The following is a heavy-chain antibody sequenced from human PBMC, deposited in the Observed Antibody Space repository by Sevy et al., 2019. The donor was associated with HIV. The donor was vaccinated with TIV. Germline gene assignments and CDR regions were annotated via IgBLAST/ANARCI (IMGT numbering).Heavy chain of an antibody. Sequence: GGSLRLSCAASGFTFSSYDMHWVRQPTGKCLEWVSAIGTAGDTYYPGSVKGRFTISRENAKNSLYLQMNSLRAGDTAVYYCARDSFTSKNYYGMDVWGQGTTVTVSS. D-gene: IGHD3-10*01. V-gene: IGHV3-13*01. J-gene: IGHJ6*02. CDR3: ARDSFTSKNYYGMDV. CDR2: IGTAGDT. CDR1: GFTFSSYD.